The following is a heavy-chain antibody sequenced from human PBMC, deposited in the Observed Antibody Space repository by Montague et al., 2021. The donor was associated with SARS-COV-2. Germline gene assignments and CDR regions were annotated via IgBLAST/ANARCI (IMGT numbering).Heavy chain of an antibody. J-gene: IGHJ5*01. CDR1: GGSISPYY. V-gene: IGHV4-59*01. CDR3: ARDRGRYFDSGSYNWLDS. CDR2: IYYTGNI. D-gene: IGHD3-10*01. Sequence: SETLSLTCTVSGGSISPYYWTWIRQPPGKGLEWIGYIYYTGNIKYKPSLKSRVTISVDTSKNQFSLNLKSVTAADTAVYYCARDRGRYFDSGSYNWLDSWDQGTLVTVSS.